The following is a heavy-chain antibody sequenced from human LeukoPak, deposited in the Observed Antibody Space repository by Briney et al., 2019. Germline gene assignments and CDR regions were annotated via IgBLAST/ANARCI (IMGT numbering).Heavy chain of an antibody. CDR1: GFTFSSYA. J-gene: IGHJ4*02. V-gene: IGHV3-23*01. CDR2: ISGSGGST. D-gene: IGHD3-10*01. Sequence: PGGSLRLSCAASGFTFSSYAMSWVRQAPGKGLEWVSAISGSGGSTYYADSVKGRFTISRDNSKNTLYLQMNSLRAEDTAVYYCAKAIRGVYYYGSGSYYSTGFNSHPDYWGQGTLVTVSS. CDR3: AKAIRGVYYYGSGSYYSTGFNSHPDY.